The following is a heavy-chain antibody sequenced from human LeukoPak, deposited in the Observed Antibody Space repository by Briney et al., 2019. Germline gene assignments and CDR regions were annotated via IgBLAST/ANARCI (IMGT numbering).Heavy chain of an antibody. J-gene: IGHJ4*02. CDR2: ISSSSSYT. CDR1: GFTFSDYY. Sequence: GGSLRLSGAASGFTFSDYYMSWLRQAPGQGLEGVSYISSSSSYTNYADSVKGRFTISRDNAKNSLYLQMNSLRAEDTAVYYCARLAAAGYYFDYWGQGTLVTVSS. CDR3: ARLAAAGYYFDY. V-gene: IGHV3-11*06. D-gene: IGHD6-13*01.